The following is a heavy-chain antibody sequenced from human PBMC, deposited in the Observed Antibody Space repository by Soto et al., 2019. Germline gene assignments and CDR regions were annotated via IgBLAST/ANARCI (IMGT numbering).Heavy chain of an antibody. Sequence: SETLSLTCTVSGGSISSSNYYWGWIRQPPGMGLEWIGSMYYSGGTYNNPSLKSRVSMSADTPKNQFSLRLSSVTAADTAVYYCARQRRYCSTGTCYRYFDYWGQGTPVTVSS. V-gene: IGHV4-39*01. CDR2: MYYSGGT. J-gene: IGHJ4*02. D-gene: IGHD2-15*01. CDR1: GGSISSSNYY. CDR3: ARQRRYCSTGTCYRYFDY.